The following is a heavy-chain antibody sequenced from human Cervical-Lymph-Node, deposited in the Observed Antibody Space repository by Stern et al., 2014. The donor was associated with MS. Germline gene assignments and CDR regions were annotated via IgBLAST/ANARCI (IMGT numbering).Heavy chain of an antibody. D-gene: IGHD3-10*01. V-gene: IGHV3-21*01. CDR1: GFTFSSYS. Sequence: VQLVQSGGGLVKPGGSLRLSCAASGFTFSSYSMNWVRQAPGKGLEWVSSISSSSSYIYYADSVKGRFTISRDNAKNSLYPQMNSLRAEDTAVYYCARDQGSDYYYGMDVWGQGTTVTVSS. J-gene: IGHJ6*02. CDR2: ISSSSSYI. CDR3: ARDQGSDYYYGMDV.